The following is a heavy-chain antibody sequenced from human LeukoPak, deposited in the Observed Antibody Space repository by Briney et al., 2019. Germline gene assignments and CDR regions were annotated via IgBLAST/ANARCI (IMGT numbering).Heavy chain of an antibody. V-gene: IGHV3-21*01. CDR3: AEGTTG. Sequence: NPGGSLRLSCAASGFTFSSFGMNWVRQAPGKGLEWVASISSTSAYIYYADSLKGRFTISRDNAKNSLYLQMNSLRVEDTAVYYCAEGTTGWGQGTLVTVSS. CDR1: GFTFSSFG. CDR2: ISSTSAYI. J-gene: IGHJ1*01. D-gene: IGHD1-1*01.